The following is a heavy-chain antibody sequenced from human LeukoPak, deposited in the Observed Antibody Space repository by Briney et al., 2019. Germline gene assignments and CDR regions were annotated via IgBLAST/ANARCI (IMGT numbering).Heavy chain of an antibody. D-gene: IGHD6-13*01. CDR3: ARMGRGSSWLLFDL. CDR2: IYTSGST. CDR1: GGSISSSSYY. V-gene: IGHV4-61*05. J-gene: IGHJ2*01. Sequence: SETLSLTCTVSGGSISSSSYYWGWIRQPPGKGLEWIGRIYTSGSTNYNPSLKSRVTISVDKSKNQFSLKLSSVTAADTAVYYCARMGRGSSWLLFDLWGRGTLVTVSS.